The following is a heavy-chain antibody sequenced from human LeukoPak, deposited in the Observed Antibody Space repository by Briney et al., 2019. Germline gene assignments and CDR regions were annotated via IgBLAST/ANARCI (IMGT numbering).Heavy chain of an antibody. CDR2: FDPEDGET. CDR3: ATDPDDYGDYEVAY. CDR1: GYTLTELC. D-gene: IGHD4-17*01. V-gene: IGHV1-24*01. J-gene: IGHJ4*02. Sequence: GASVKVSCKVSGYTLTELCMHWVRQAPGKGLEWMGGFDPEDGETIYAQKFQDRVTMTEDTSTDTSYMELSSLRSEDTAVYYCATDPDDYGDYEVAYWGQGTLVTVSS.